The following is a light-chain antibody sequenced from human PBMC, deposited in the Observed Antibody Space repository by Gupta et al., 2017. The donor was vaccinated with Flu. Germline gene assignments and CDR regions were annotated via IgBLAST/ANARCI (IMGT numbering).Light chain of an antibody. V-gene: IGLV3-19*01. Sequence: SSALTQDPAVSVALGQTVRITCQGDSLRNYYASWYQQKPEQAPVRLIFAKYNRPSGIPDRFSCSNSGTTASLTTTGAQAEDEADYYCHCQATTGNMWVFGGGTKLTVL. CDR3: HCQATTGNMWV. CDR2: AKY. J-gene: IGLJ3*02. CDR1: SLRNYY.